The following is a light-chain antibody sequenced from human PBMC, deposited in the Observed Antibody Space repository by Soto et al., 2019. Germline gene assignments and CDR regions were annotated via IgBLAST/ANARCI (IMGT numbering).Light chain of an antibody. Sequence: QSVLTQPPSASGSPGQSVTISCTGTSSDVGGYDYVSWYQQHPGRAPKLIIFEVSKRPSGVPDRFSGSKSANTASLTVSGLQAEDEADYYCSSYAGNKYVFGTGTKVTVL. V-gene: IGLV2-8*01. CDR1: SSDVGGYDY. CDR2: EVS. J-gene: IGLJ1*01. CDR3: SSYAGNKYV.